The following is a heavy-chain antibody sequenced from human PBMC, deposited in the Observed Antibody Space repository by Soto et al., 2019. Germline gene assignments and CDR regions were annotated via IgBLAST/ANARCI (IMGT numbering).Heavy chain of an antibody. CDR1: GFIFSNYA. CDR3: ETGMAVLGVTKTYTYYYGMDV. J-gene: IGHJ6*02. Sequence: EAHLLESGGGLVQPGGSQRLSCAASGFIFSNYAISWVRQAPGNGLEGAASISGSGGSTYYADSVKGRFNIPRDNSKNTLYLQVDRLIAEDTAVYYSETGMAVLGVTKTYTYYYGMDVWGQGTTVTVSS. CDR2: ISGSGGST. V-gene: IGHV3-23*01. D-gene: IGHD3-10*01.